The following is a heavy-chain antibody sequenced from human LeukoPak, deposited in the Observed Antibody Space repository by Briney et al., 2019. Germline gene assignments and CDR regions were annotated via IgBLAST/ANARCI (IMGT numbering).Heavy chain of an antibody. CDR2: IYYSGST. J-gene: IGHJ4*02. V-gene: IGHV4-39*07. CDR3: ASYSNRKQFDY. Sequence: PSETLSLTCTVSGVSISGSNSYWGWIRQPPGKGLEWIGSIYYSGSTYYNPSLKSRVTISVDTSKNQFSLKLSSVTAADTAVYYCASYSNRKQFDYWGQGTLVTVSS. D-gene: IGHD4-11*01. CDR1: GVSISGSNSY.